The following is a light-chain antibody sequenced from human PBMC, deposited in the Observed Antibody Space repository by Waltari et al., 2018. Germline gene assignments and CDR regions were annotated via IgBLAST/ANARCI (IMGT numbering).Light chain of an antibody. J-gene: IGLJ3*02. Sequence: QSALTQPAYVSGSLGQSFTISCTGTYRDVGTYNLVSWYQQHPGQAPKLLILDVTARPSGVSNRLSGSTSGTTASLTISSLQAEDEADYYCCSYAGNFIGVFGGGTKLTVL. CDR3: CSYAGNFIGV. V-gene: IGLV2-23*02. CDR2: DVT. CDR1: YRDVGTYNL.